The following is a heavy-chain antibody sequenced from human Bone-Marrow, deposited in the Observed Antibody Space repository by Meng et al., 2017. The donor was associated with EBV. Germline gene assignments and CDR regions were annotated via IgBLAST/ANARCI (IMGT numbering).Heavy chain of an antibody. CDR2: FDPEDGET. CDR1: GYTLTELS. D-gene: IGHD6-13*01. CDR3: ATVTAAAGYFDY. Sequence: QVPVAQSGAEVKKPGASVKVSCKVSGYTLTELSMHWVRQAPGKGLEWMGGFDPEDGETIYAQKFQGRVTMTEDTSTDTAYMELSSLRSEDTAVYYCATVTAAAGYFDYWGQGTLVTVSS. V-gene: IGHV1-24*01. J-gene: IGHJ4*02.